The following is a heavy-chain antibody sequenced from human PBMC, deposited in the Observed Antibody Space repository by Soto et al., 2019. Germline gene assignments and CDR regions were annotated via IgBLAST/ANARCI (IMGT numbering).Heavy chain of an antibody. J-gene: IGHJ4*02. CDR1: GFTFSSYW. D-gene: IGHD6-13*01. Sequence: GGSLRLSCAASGFTFSSYWMSWVRQAPGKGLEWVANIKQDGSEKYYVDSVKGRFTISRDNAKNSLYLQVNSLRAEDTAVYYCARDGSAGYFDYWGQGTLVTVSS. CDR3: ARDGSAGYFDY. V-gene: IGHV3-7*01. CDR2: IKQDGSEK.